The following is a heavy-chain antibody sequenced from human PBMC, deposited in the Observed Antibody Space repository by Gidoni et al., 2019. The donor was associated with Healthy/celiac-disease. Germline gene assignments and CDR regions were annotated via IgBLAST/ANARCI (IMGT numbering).Heavy chain of an antibody. J-gene: IGHJ6*02. CDR1: GGSISSYY. D-gene: IGHD3-3*01. Sequence: QVQLQESGPGLVKPSETLSLTCTVSGGSISSYYWSWIRQPPGKGLEWIGYIYYSGSTNYNPSLKRRVTISVDTSKNQCSLKLSSVTAADTAVYYCARGFSKYYDFWSGYYLGGMDVWGQGTTVTVSS. V-gene: IGHV4-59*01. CDR3: ARGFSKYYDFWSGYYLGGMDV. CDR2: IYYSGST.